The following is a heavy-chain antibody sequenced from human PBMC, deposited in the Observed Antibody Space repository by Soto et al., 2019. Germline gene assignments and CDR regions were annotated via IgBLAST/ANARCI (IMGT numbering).Heavy chain of an antibody. J-gene: IGHJ5*02. CDR2: INPKSGGT. Sequence: QVQLVQSGAEVKKPGASVKVSCKASGYTFTGDYMHWVRQAPGQGLEWMERINPKSGGTNYAQKLQGRVTMTRDTSLSTYCVELSRLRSDATAVYYCARVYCSGGSCFSYACWFDPWGQGTVLSVSS. CDR1: GYTFTGDY. V-gene: IGHV1-2*02. D-gene: IGHD2-15*01. CDR3: ARVYCSGGSCFSYACWFDP.